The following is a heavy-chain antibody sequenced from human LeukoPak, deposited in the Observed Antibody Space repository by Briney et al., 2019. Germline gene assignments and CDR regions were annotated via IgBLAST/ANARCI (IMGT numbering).Heavy chain of an antibody. CDR2: TNIGSSTI. J-gene: IGHJ3*02. Sequence: GGSLRLSCAASGYSFSSYSMHWVRQAPGKGLEWISYTNIGSSTIYYADSVRGRFTISRDNAKNSLYLQMSSLRAEDTAVYYSARDSSHGAFDIWGQGTMVTVSS. CDR1: GYSFSSYS. CDR3: ARDSSHGAFDI. V-gene: IGHV3-48*04.